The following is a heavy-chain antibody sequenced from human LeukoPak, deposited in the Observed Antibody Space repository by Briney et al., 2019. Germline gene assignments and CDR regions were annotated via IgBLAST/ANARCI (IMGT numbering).Heavy chain of an antibody. CDR1: GVTFSAYY. CDR3: AREIKSYYGSGSYNNDPIDY. CDR2: ISSSGSTI. D-gene: IGHD3-10*01. J-gene: IGHJ4*02. V-gene: IGHV3-11*01. Sequence: PGGSLRLSCAASGVTFSAYYMSWIRQAPGEGLERVSYISSSGSTIYYADSVKGRFTISRDNAKNSLYPQMNSLRAEDTAVYYCAREIKSYYGSGSYNNDPIDYWGQGTLVTVSS.